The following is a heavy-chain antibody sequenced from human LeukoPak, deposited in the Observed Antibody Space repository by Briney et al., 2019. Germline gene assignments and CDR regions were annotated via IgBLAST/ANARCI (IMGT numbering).Heavy chain of an antibody. V-gene: IGHV4-59*01. J-gene: IGHJ6*02. CDR1: GGSISSYY. D-gene: IGHD2-21*02. Sequence: KPSETLSLTCTVSGGSISSYYWSWIRQPPGKGLEWLGYIYYSGSTNYNPSLKSRVTISVGTSKNQFSLKLSSVTAADTAVYYCASKYCGGDCYAWYYGIDVWGQGTTVTVSS. CDR3: ASKYCGGDCYAWYYGIDV. CDR2: IYYSGST.